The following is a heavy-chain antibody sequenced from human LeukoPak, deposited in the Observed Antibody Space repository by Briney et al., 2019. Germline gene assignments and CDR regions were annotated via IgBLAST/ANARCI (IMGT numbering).Heavy chain of an antibody. J-gene: IGHJ4*02. CDR2: ISGSGGST. D-gene: IGHD3-9*01. CDR3: AKDPYDILTGYYDELKEKETDY. Sequence: GGSLRLSCAASGFTFSSYAMSWVPQAPGKGLEWVSAISGSGGSTYYADSVKGRFTISRDNSKNTLYLQMNSLRAEDTAVYYCAKDPYDILTGYYDELKEKETDYWGQGTLVTVSS. V-gene: IGHV3-23*01. CDR1: GFTFSSYA.